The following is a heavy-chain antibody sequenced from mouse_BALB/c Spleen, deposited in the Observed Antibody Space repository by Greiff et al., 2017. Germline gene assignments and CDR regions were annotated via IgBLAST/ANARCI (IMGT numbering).Heavy chain of an antibody. Sequence: EVQGVESGGGLVKPGGSLKLSCAASGFTFSSYAMSWVRQSPEKRLEWVAEISSGGSYTYYPDTVTGRFTISRDNAKNTLYLEMSSLRSEDTAMYYCARVITTASYFDYWGQGTTLTVSS. D-gene: IGHD1-2*01. J-gene: IGHJ2*01. V-gene: IGHV5-9-4*01. CDR3: ARVITTASYFDY. CDR2: ISSGGSYT. CDR1: GFTFSSYA.